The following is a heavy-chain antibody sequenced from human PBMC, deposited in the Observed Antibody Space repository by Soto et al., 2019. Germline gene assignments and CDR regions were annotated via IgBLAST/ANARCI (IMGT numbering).Heavy chain of an antibody. V-gene: IGHV4-34*01. D-gene: IGHD2-2*01. CDR3: ARGVGYCSSTSCRHRYFDY. J-gene: IGHJ4*02. CDR2: INHSGST. CDR1: GGSFSGYY. Sequence: PSETLSLTCAVYGGSFSGYYWSWIRQPPGKGLEWIGEINHSGSTNYNPSLKSRVTISVDTSKNQFSLKLSSVTAADTAVYYCARGVGYCSSTSCRHRYFDYWGQGTLVTVSS.